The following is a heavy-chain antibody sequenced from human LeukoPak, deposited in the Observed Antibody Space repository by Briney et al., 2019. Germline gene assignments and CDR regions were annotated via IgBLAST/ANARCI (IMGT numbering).Heavy chain of an antibody. CDR1: GFTFDDYA. J-gene: IGHJ4*02. CDR2: ISWNSGSI. D-gene: IGHD4-17*01. CDR3: ARRHHDYGDSPRDY. V-gene: IGHV3-9*01. Sequence: GGSLRLSFAASGFTFDDYAMHWVRQAPGKGLEWVSGISWNSGSIGYADSVKGRFTISRDNAKNSLFLQMNSLRAEDTAVYYCARRHHDYGDSPRDYWGQGTLVTVSS.